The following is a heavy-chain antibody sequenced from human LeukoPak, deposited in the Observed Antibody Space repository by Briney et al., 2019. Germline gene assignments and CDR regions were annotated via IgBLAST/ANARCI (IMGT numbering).Heavy chain of an antibody. CDR1: GYTFTSYG. Sequence: EASVKVSCKASGYTFTSYGISWVRQAPGQGLEWMGWISAYNGNTNYAQKLQGRVTMTTDTSTSTAYMEPRSLRSDDTAVYYCARAKPIFGVVTAYWYFDLWGRGTLVTVSS. J-gene: IGHJ2*01. V-gene: IGHV1-18*01. CDR2: ISAYNGNT. D-gene: IGHD3-3*01. CDR3: ARAKPIFGVVTAYWYFDL.